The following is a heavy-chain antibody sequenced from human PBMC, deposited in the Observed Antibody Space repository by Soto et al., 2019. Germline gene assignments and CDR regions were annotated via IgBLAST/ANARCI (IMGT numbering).Heavy chain of an antibody. D-gene: IGHD5-12*01. J-gene: IGHJ3*02. CDR2: IRSKAYGGTA. Sequence: GGSLRLSCTASGFTFGDYAMSWFRQAPGKGLEWVGFIRSKAYGGTAEYAASVKGRFTISRDDSKSIAYLQMNSLKTEDTAVYYCTREFELYGGLPFIWGQGTMVTVSS. CDR3: TREFELYGGLPFI. CDR1: GFTFGDYA. V-gene: IGHV3-49*03.